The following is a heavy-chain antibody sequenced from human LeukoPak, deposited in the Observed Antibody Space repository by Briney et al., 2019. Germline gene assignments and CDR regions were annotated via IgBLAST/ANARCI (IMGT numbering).Heavy chain of an antibody. CDR2: IYYSGST. CDR3: ARDRNGSGSYYSYYYYYGMDV. V-gene: IGHV4-59*01. D-gene: IGHD3-10*01. Sequence: SETLSLTCTVSGGSISSYYWSWIRQPPGKGLEWIGYIYYSGSTNYNPSLKSRVTISVDTSKSQFSLKLSSVTAADTAVYYCARDRNGSGSYYSYYYYYGMDVWGQGTTVTVSS. J-gene: IGHJ6*02. CDR1: GGSISSYY.